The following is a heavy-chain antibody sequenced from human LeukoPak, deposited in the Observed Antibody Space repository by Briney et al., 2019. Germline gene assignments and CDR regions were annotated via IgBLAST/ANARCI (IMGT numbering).Heavy chain of an antibody. D-gene: IGHD4-17*01. CDR2: ISYDGSNK. Sequence: GGSLRLSCAASGFTFSSYAMHWVRQAPGKGLEWVAVISYDGSNKYYADSVKGRFTISRDNSKNTLYLQMNSLRAEDTAVYYCARDPGYGDTPADYWGQGTLVTASS. CDR3: ARDPGYGDTPADY. J-gene: IGHJ4*02. V-gene: IGHV3-30-3*01. CDR1: GFTFSSYA.